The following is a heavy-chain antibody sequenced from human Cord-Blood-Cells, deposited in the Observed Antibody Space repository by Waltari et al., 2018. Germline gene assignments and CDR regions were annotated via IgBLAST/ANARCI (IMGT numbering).Heavy chain of an antibody. D-gene: IGHD3-10*01. CDR2: IIPIFGTA. CDR3: ATNYYGSGSYITGDYFDY. V-gene: IGHV1-69*01. Sequence: QVQLVQSGAEVKKPGSSVKVSCKASGGTFSSYAISWVLQAPGQGLEWMGGIIPIFGTANYAQKFQGRVTITADESTSTAYMELSSLRSEDTAVYYCATNYYGSGSYITGDYFDYWGQGTLVTVSS. J-gene: IGHJ4*02. CDR1: GGTFSSYA.